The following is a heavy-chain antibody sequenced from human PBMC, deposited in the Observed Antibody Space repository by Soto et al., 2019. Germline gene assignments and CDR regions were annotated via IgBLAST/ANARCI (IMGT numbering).Heavy chain of an antibody. CDR1: ADSIGTHY. J-gene: IGHJ4*02. V-gene: IGHV4-59*11. CDR3: ARGRGDAAGTRLDS. Sequence: SETLSLTCTVSADSIGTHYWTWMRQPPGKGLEWIGYIYYTGSATYNPSLKSRVSMSVDTSKNQISLKVNSVTAADTAVYHCARGRGDAAGTRLDSWGQGTLVTVS. CDR2: IYYTGSA. D-gene: IGHD1-1*01.